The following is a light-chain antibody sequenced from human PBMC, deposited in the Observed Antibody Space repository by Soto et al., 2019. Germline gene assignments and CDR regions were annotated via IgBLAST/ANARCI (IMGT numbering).Light chain of an antibody. V-gene: IGLV2-23*01. CDR3: CSDAGSSTSVV. CDR1: SSDVGSYNL. Sequence: QSALTQPASVSGSPGQSITISCTVTSSDVGSYNLVSWYQQHPGKAPKLMIYEGSKRPSGVSNRFSGSKSGNTASLTISGLQAEDESDYYCCSDAGSSTSVVFGGGTQLTVL. J-gene: IGLJ2*01. CDR2: EGS.